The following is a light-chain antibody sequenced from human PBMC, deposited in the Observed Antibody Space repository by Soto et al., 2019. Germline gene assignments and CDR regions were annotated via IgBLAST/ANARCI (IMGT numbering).Light chain of an antibody. CDR2: SAS. J-gene: IGKJ1*01. V-gene: IGKV1D-12*01. CDR3: QQADSFPWT. CDR1: KDISTS. Sequence: QVTQSPSSVSASAGDRVTITCQASKDISTSVAGYQQKPGKAPNLLIYSASSLHRGVPSRFSGSGSGADFTLTVSSLQPEDSATYYCQQADSFPWTFGQGTKVDIK.